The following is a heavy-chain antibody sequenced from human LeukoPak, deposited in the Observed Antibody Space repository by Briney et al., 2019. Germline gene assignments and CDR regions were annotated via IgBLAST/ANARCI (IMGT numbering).Heavy chain of an antibody. Sequence: GGSLRLSCAASGFTFSSCPMHWVRQAPGKGLEWVAIISYDGSSKFYADSVKGRFTISRDNAGNSLYLQINSLRVDDTAVYYCAKGTVGAKYWGQGTLVIVSS. V-gene: IGHV3-33*03. CDR3: AKGTVGAKY. D-gene: IGHD1-26*01. CDR1: GFTFSSCP. J-gene: IGHJ4*02. CDR2: ISYDGSSK.